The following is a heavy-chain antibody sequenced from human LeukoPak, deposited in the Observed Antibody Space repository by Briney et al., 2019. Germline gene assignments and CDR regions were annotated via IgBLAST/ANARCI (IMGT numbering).Heavy chain of an antibody. D-gene: IGHD3-22*01. CDR2: IYPGDSDT. J-gene: IGHJ4*02. V-gene: IGHV5-51*01. CDR1: GYSFTSYW. CDR3: ARLTGDYDSSGYYYDY. Sequence: GESLKISCKGSGYSFTSYWIGWVRQMPGKGQEWMGIIYPGDSDTRYSPSFQGQVTISADKSISTAYLQWSSLKASDTAMYYCARLTGDYDSSGYYYDYWGQGTLVTVSS.